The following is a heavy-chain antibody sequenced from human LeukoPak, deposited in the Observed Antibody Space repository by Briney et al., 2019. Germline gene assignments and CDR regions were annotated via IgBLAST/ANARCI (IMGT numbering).Heavy chain of an antibody. Sequence: SVKVSCKASGGTFSSYAISWVRQAPGQGLEWMGGIIPIFGTANYAQKFQGRVTITTDESTSTAYMELSSLRSEDTAVYYCAVGSYHYYFYYMDGWGKGTTVTVSS. V-gene: IGHV1-69*05. D-gene: IGHD1-26*01. J-gene: IGHJ6*03. CDR1: GGTFSSYA. CDR3: AVGSYHYYFYYMDG. CDR2: IIPIFGTA.